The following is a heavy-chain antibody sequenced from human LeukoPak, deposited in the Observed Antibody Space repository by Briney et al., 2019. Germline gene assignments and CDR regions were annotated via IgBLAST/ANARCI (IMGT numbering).Heavy chain of an antibody. CDR3: ARVRGDFETD. CDR1: GGSISSYY. J-gene: IGHJ1*01. V-gene: IGHV4-59*01. D-gene: IGHD3-16*01. Sequence: PSETLSLTCSVSGGSISSYYRTWIRQPPGKGLEWIGYRYYSGSTTYNPSPKSRVTISVDTSKSQFSLKLISVTAADTAIYYCARVRGDFETDWGQGTLVTVSS. CDR2: RYYSGST.